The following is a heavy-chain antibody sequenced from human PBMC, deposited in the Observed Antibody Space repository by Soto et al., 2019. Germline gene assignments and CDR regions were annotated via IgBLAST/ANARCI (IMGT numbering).Heavy chain of an antibody. Sequence: GESLKISCKGSGYSFTSYWIGWVRQMPGKGLEWMGIIYPGDSDTRYSPSFQGQVTISADKSISTAYLQGSNLKASDTVMYFCARVTYGSGIGGAFDIWGQGTMVTVSS. CDR2: IYPGDSDT. CDR3: ARVTYGSGIGGAFDI. J-gene: IGHJ3*02. CDR1: GYSFTSYW. V-gene: IGHV5-51*01. D-gene: IGHD3-10*01.